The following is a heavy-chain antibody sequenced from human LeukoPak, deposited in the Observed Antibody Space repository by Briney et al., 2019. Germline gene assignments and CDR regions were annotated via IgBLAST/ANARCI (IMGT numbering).Heavy chain of an antibody. J-gene: IGHJ6*03. V-gene: IGHV1-69*05. D-gene: IGHD3-3*01. CDR2: IIPIFGTA. Sequence: SVKVSCKASGGTLSSYAISWVRQAPGQGLEWMGGIIPIFGTANYAQKFQGRVTITTDESTSTAYMELSSLRSEDTAVYYCAGGVLGWLSRNYYMDVWGKGTTVTVSS. CDR3: AGGVLGWLSRNYYMDV. CDR1: GGTLSSYA.